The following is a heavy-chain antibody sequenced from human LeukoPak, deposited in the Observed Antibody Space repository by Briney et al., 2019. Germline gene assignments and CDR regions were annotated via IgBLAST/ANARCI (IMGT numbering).Heavy chain of an antibody. CDR2: IISSRSYI. V-gene: IGHV3-21*01. CDR1: GLTFSSYT. Sequence: GGPLKLSCAPSGLTFSSYTMNWVRQAPGKGLDWVSFIISSRSYIYYADSVKGRFTISRDNAKNSLYLQMNSLRAEDTALYYCARQRCGGDCYSGAFDIWGQGTMVTVSS. D-gene: IGHD2-21*02. J-gene: IGHJ3*02. CDR3: ARQRCGGDCYSGAFDI.